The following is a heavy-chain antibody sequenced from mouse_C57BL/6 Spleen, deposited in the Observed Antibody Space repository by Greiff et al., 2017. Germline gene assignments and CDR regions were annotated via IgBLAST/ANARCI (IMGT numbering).Heavy chain of an antibody. V-gene: IGHV1-42*01. CDR3: ARSPLYYYGSSWYVDV. D-gene: IGHD1-1*01. CDR2: INPSTGGT. Sequence: VQLQQSGPELVKPGASVKISCKASGYSFTGYYMNWVKQSPEKSLEWIGEINPSTGGTTYNQKFKAKATLTVDKSSSTAYMQLKSLTSEDSAVYYCARSPLYYYGSSWYVDVWGTGTTVTVSS. J-gene: IGHJ1*03. CDR1: GYSFTGYY.